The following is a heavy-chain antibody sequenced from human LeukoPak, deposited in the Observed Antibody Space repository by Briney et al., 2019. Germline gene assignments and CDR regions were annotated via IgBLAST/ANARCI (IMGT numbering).Heavy chain of an antibody. CDR1: GFTFRNYA. Sequence: GGSLRLSCTASGFTFRNYAMSWVRQAQGKGLEWISAITGGGDDTYYADSVKGRFSISRDNSKDTLYLQMNSLRVDDTAVYYCAKGSSSSRPYYFDYWGQGALVTVSS. CDR2: ITGGGDDT. CDR3: AKGSSSSRPYYFDY. J-gene: IGHJ4*02. D-gene: IGHD6-6*01. V-gene: IGHV3-23*01.